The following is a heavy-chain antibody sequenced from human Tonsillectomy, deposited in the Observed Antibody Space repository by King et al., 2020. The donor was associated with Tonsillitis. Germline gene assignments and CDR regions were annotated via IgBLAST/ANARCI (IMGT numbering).Heavy chain of an antibody. CDR2: IYRGSST. V-gene: IGHV3-53*04. J-gene: IGHJ6*03. CDR3: ARLYGSGPPTTSYYYYMDV. D-gene: IGHD3-10*01. Sequence: VQLVESGGGLVQPGGSLRLSCAASGFTVSSNYMSWVRQAPGMGLEWVSIIYRGSSTYYTDSVKGRFTISRHSSKNHRYLQMNSLRTEDTAVYYCARLYGSGPPTTSYYYYMDVWGKGTTVTVSS. CDR1: GFTVSSNY.